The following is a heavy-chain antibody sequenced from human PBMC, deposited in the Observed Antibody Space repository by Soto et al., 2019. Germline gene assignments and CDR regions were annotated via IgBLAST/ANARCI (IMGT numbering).Heavy chain of an antibody. D-gene: IGHD1-26*01. CDR1: GFTFSSYG. V-gene: IGHV3-30*18. CDR2: ISYDGSNK. Sequence: QVQLVESGGGVVQPGRSLRLSCAASGFTFSSYGMHWVRQAPGKGLEWVAVISYDGSNKYYADSVKGRFTISRDNSKNTLYLKMNSLRAEDTAVYYCAKDLGGRAYSWSRKGYYYYGMDVWGQGTTVTVSS. J-gene: IGHJ6*02. CDR3: AKDLGGRAYSWSRKGYYYYGMDV.